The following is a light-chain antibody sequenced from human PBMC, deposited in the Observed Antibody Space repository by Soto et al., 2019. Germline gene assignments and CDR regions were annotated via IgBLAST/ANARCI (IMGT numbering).Light chain of an antibody. CDR3: SSYAGSKSPFV. CDR1: SSDVGGYHY. CDR2: EVS. J-gene: IGLJ1*01. V-gene: IGLV2-8*01. Sequence: QSVLTQPPSASGSPGQSVTISCTGTSSDVGGYHYVSWYQQHPGKAPKLMIHEVSKRPSWVPDRFSGSKSGNTASLTVSGLQAEDEADYYCSSYAGSKSPFVFGTGTKLTVL.